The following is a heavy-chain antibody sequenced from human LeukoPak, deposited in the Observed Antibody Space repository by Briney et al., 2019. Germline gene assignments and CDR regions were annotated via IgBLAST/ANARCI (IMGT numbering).Heavy chain of an antibody. CDR2: ISGDGGST. CDR3: AKARYCSGGSCDTIDY. J-gene: IGHJ4*02. CDR1: GFTFDDYA. V-gene: IGHV3-43*02. D-gene: IGHD2-15*01. Sequence: PGGSLRLSCAASGFTFDDYAMHWVRQAPGKGLEWVSLISGDGGSTYYADSVKGRFTMSRDNSKNSLYLQMNSLRTEDTALYYCAKARYCSGGSCDTIDYWGQGTLVTVSS.